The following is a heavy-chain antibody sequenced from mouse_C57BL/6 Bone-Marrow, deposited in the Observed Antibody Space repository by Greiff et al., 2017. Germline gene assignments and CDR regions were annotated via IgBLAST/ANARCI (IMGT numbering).Heavy chain of an antibody. CDR2: IDPENGDT. Sequence: VQLQQSGAELVRPGASVKLSCTASGFNIKDDYMHWVKQRPEQGLEWIGWIDPENGDTEYASKFQGKATITADPSSNTAYLQLSSLTSEDTAVYYCTTLLYFDYWGQGTTLTVSS. CDR1: GFNIKDDY. D-gene: IGHD1-1*01. V-gene: IGHV14-4*01. CDR3: TTLLYFDY. J-gene: IGHJ2*01.